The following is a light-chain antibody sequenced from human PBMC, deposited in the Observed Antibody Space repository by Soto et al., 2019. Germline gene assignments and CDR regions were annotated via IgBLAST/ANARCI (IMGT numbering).Light chain of an antibody. CDR1: QSVNSNY. CDR2: GSS. V-gene: IGKV3-20*01. CDR3: QHYGGSPPIT. J-gene: IGKJ5*01. Sequence: EIVLTQSPGTLSLSPGERATLSCRASQSVNSNYLTWYQHKPGQAPRLLIYGSSSRATGIPDRFSGRGSGTDFTLTISRLEPEDFAVYYCQHYGGSPPITFGPGTRLEIK.